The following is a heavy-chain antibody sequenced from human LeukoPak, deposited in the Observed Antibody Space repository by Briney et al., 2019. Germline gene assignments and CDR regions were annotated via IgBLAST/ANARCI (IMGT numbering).Heavy chain of an antibody. Sequence: RPGGSLRLSCAASGFTFSSYAMHWVRQAPGKGLEWVAVISYDGSNKYYADSVKGRFTISRDNSKNTLYLQMNSLRAEDTAVYYCARDDGYSSSSAFDIWGQGTMVTVSS. D-gene: IGHD6-13*01. CDR3: ARDDGYSSSSAFDI. V-gene: IGHV3-30*04. CDR2: ISYDGSNK. J-gene: IGHJ3*02. CDR1: GFTFSSYA.